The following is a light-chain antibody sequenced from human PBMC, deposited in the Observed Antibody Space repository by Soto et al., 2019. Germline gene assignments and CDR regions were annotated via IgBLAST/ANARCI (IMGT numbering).Light chain of an antibody. CDR3: QQYEKWPLT. CDR2: GAS. Sequence: EIVMTQSPATLSVSPGERVTLSCRASQSVGRSLAWYQQKAGQAPRLLIYGASTRDTGTPVRFSGSGSGTEFSLTISSLQSEDFVVYYCQQYEKWPLTFGGGTKVEIK. J-gene: IGKJ4*01. CDR1: QSVGRS. V-gene: IGKV3-15*01.